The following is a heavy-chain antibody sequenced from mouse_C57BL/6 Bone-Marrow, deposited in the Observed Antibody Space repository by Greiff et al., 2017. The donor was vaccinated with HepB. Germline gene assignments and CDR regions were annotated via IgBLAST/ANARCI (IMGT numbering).Heavy chain of an antibody. J-gene: IGHJ4*01. D-gene: IGHD1-1*01. V-gene: IGHV10-1*01. CDR1: GFSFNTYA. CDR2: IRSKSNNYAT. Sequence: EVQGVESGGGLVQPKGSLKLSCAASGFSFNTYAMNWVRQAPGKGLEWVARIRSKSNNYATYYADSVKDRFTISRDDSESMLYLQMNNLKTEDTAMYYCVRHYYGSLYAMDYWGQGTSVTVSS. CDR3: VRHYYGSLYAMDY.